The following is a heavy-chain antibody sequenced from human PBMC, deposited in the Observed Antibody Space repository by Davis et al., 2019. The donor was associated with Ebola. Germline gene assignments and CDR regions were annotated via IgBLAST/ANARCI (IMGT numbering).Heavy chain of an antibody. Sequence: GGSLRLSCAASGFTFSDYYMSWIRLAPGKRLEWVSHISGTSSYINYADSVKGRFTISRDNSKNTLYLQMNSLRAEDTAVYYCARDVYWGQGILVTVSS. CDR3: ARDVY. CDR1: GFTFSDYY. CDR2: ISGTSSYI. J-gene: IGHJ4*02. V-gene: IGHV3-11*06.